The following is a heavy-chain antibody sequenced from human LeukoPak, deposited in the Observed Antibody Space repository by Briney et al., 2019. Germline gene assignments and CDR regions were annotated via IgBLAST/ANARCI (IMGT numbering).Heavy chain of an antibody. V-gene: IGHV3-7*01. CDR3: ARGGYCSSTSCYCDY. CDR1: GFTFIRYW. Sequence: GGSLRLSCAASGFTFIRYWMSWVRQAPGKGLEWVANIKQDGSGKYYVDSVKGRFTISIDNAKSSLYLQMNSLRAEDTAVYYCARGGYCSSTSCYCDYWGQGALVTVSS. J-gene: IGHJ4*02. D-gene: IGHD2-2*01. CDR2: IKQDGSGK.